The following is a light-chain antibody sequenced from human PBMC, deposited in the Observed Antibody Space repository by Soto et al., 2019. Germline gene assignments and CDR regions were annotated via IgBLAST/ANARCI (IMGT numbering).Light chain of an antibody. V-gene: IGKV3-20*01. J-gene: IGKJ2*01. Sequence: EIVMTQSPGTLSLSPGGIATLSCRASQSVRSLYLAWYQQKPGQAPRLLIYVASSSATGIPDRFSGSGSGTDFTLTISRLEPEDIAVYYCQQYGSSTYTFGQGTKLEIK. CDR2: VAS. CDR1: QSVRSLY. CDR3: QQYGSSTYT.